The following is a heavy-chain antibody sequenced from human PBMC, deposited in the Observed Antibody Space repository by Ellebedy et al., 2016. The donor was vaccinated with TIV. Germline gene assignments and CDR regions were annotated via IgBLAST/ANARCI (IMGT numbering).Heavy chain of an antibody. D-gene: IGHD1-1*01. V-gene: IGHV3-48*02. CDR1: GFTFTTYS. CDR3: ARAPTTGGGGSIDY. Sequence: PGGSLRLSCAASGFTFTTYSMTWVLQAPGKGLEWVSYISSRSSTIYYADSVKGRFTISRDNAKNSLYLQMNSLRDEDTAVYYCARAPTTGGGGSIDYWGQGTLVTVSS. J-gene: IGHJ4*02. CDR2: ISSRSSTI.